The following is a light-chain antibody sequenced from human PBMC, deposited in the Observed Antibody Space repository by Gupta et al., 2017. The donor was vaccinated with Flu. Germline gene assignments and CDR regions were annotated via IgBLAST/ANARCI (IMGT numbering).Light chain of an antibody. J-gene: IGKJ2*01. V-gene: IGKV3-20*01. CDR2: DVS. Sequence: SPDTLSLSPGDRATVSCRASQRLDSAYLAWYQQLPGQSPRLLIYDVSRMATGIPDRFSGSGSWTDFTLTISIREPEDLAVDYCQHDCRLQHSGRVQYTFGQGTMME. CDR1: QRLDSAY. CDR3: QHDCRLQHSGRVQYT.